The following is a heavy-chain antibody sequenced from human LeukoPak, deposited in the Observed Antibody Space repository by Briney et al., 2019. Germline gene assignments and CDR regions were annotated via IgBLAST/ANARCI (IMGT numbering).Heavy chain of an antibody. CDR3: AKRNTMVRGGPCFDY. CDR1: GFSFSSYA. D-gene: IGHD3-10*01. CDR2: IFGNGDTT. V-gene: IGHV3-23*01. J-gene: IGHJ4*02. Sequence: QSGRSLRLSCAASGFSFSSYAMNWVRQAPGKGLEWVSIIFGNGDTTYYADSVKGRFTVSRDNSKDTLYLQMNDLRPDDTAIYYCAKRNTMVRGGPCFDYWGQGLLVTVSS.